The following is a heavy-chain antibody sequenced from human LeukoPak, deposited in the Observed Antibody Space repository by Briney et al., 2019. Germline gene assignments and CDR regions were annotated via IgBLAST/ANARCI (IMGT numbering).Heavy chain of an antibody. V-gene: IGHV4-59*01. CDR2: ISYSGST. CDR3: ARTYRYGSFPVYHFYMDV. Sequence: SETLSLTCTVSAGSISGVFWSWIRQPPGKGLEWIGYISYSGSTNYNPSLKSRVTISADTSKNQVSLKLSSVTAADTAVYYCARTYRYGSFPVYHFYMDVWGKGTTVTVSS. D-gene: IGHD5-18*01. CDR1: AGSISGVF. J-gene: IGHJ6*03.